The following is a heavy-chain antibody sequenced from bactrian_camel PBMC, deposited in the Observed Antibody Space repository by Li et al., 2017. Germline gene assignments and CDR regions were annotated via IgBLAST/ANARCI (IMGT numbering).Heavy chain of an antibody. CDR1: GSTYYRRC. CDR2: IMILGATT. V-gene: IGHV3S40*01. J-gene: IGHJ4*01. D-gene: IGHD1*01. Sequence: VQLVESGGGSVQAGGSLRLSCAASGSTYYRRCMGWFRQAPGKERERVDAIMILGATTYYADSVKGRFILSEDSAKNTVYLQMNSLTPEDTPMYYCAAGRSYGCSSGNFVYWGQGTQVTVS. CDR3: AAGRSYGCSSGNFVY.